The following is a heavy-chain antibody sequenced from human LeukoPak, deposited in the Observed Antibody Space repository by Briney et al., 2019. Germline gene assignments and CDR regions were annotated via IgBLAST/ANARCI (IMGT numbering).Heavy chain of an antibody. V-gene: IGHV3-30*18. CDR2: ISYDGSNK. CDR1: GFTFSSYG. Sequence: PGGSLRLSCAASGFTFSSYGMHWVRQAPGKGLEWVAVISYDGSNKYYADSVKGRFTISRDNSKNTLYLQMNSLRAEDTAVYYCAKGHYYGSGSYWNYWGQGTLVTVSS. J-gene: IGHJ4*02. D-gene: IGHD3-10*01. CDR3: AKGHYYGSGSYWNY.